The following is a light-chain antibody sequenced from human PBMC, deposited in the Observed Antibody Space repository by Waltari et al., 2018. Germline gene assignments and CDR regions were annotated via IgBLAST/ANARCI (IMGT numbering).Light chain of an antibody. CDR2: EVS. V-gene: IGLV2-11*01. CDR1: SSDIGGYNY. Sequence: QAALTQPRSVSGSPGQSVTISCTGTSSDIGGYNYVSWYQQHPGTAPKLMIYEVSKRPSGVSDRFSGSKSGNPASLTISGLQAEDEADYYCCSYAGSYTFLFGGGTRLTVL. J-gene: IGLJ2*01. CDR3: CSYAGSYTFL.